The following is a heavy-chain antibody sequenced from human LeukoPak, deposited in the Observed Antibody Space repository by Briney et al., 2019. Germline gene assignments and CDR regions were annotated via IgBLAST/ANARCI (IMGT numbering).Heavy chain of an antibody. J-gene: IGHJ4*02. CDR2: IYYSGST. Sequence: TSETLSLTCTVSGGSISSSSYYWGWIRQPPGKGLVWIGSIYYSGSTSYNPSLKSRVTISVDTSKNQFSLKLSSVIAADTAVYYCARRYSSSWYSETDYWGQGTLVTVSS. CDR3: ARRYSSSWYSETDY. V-gene: IGHV4-39*01. D-gene: IGHD6-13*01. CDR1: GGSISSSSYY.